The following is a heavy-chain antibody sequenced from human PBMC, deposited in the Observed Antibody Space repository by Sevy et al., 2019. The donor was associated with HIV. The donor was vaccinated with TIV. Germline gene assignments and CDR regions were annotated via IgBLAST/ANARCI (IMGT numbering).Heavy chain of an antibody. D-gene: IGHD2-21*02. CDR3: ARRGGYCGGDCYSIDY. J-gene: IGHJ4*02. Sequence: GGSLRLSCAASGLTFSSYVMHWVRQAPGKGLEWVAFIWYDGTIKYYADSVKGRFTISRDNSKDTLFLQMNSLTPEDTAVYYCARRGGYCGGDCYSIDYWGQGALVTVSS. CDR1: GLTFSSYV. CDR2: IWYDGTIK. V-gene: IGHV3-33*08.